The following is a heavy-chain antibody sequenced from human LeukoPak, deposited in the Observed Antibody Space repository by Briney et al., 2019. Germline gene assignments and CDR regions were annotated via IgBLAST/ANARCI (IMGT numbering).Heavy chain of an antibody. CDR2: IYHSGST. D-gene: IGHD3-10*01. CDR1: GYSISSGYY. CDR3: ARRGPPRTLLRGVKSGWFDP. V-gene: IGHV4-38-2*02. J-gene: IGHJ5*02. Sequence: PSETLSLTCTVSGYSISSGYYWGWIRQPPGKGLEWIGSIYHSGSTYYNPSLKSRVTISVDTSKNQFSLKLSSVTAADTAVYYCARRGPPRTLLRGVKSGWFDPWGQGTLVTVSS.